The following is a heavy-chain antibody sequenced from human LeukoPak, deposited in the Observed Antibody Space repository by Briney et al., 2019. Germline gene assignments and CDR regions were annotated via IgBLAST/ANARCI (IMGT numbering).Heavy chain of an antibody. D-gene: IGHD6-13*01. CDR1: GYTLTELS. Sequence: ASVKVSCKVSGYTLTELSMQWVRQAPGKGLEWMGGFDPEDGETIYAQKFQGRVTMTEDTSTDTAYMELSSLRSEDTAVYYCATRSPRYSSSWYRSHYYYYGMDVWGQGTTVTVSS. J-gene: IGHJ6*02. V-gene: IGHV1-24*01. CDR3: ATRSPRYSSSWYRSHYYYYGMDV. CDR2: FDPEDGET.